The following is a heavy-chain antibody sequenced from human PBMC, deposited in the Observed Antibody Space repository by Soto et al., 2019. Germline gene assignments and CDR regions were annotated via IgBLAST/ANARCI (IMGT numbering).Heavy chain of an antibody. CDR3: GAAGPHTPSSAY. J-gene: IGHJ4*02. D-gene: IGHD6-13*01. V-gene: IGHV3-48*02. CDR2: ISSGSSTI. CDR1: RFTFSSYG. Sequence: PGGSLRLSCAASRFTFSSYGMDWVRQAPGKGLEWVSYISSGSSTIYYADSVKGRFTICRDNAKNSLYLQMNSLRDEDTAVYYCGAAGPHTPSSAYWGQGTLVTVSS.